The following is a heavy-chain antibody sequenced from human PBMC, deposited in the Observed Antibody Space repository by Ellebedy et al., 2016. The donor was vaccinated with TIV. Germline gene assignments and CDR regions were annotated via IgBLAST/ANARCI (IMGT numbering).Heavy chain of an antibody. J-gene: IGHJ6*02. Sequence: ASVKVSCKASGYTFTANYVNWVRQAPGQGLEWMGWINTYSGVTNFAQKFQVRVTMTRDTSVNTAYLELSRLEFDDTAVYYCARVRRGSSGMDVWGQGTTVTVS. V-gene: IGHV1-2*02. D-gene: IGHD6-19*01. CDR2: INTYSGVT. CDR1: GYTFTANY. CDR3: ARVRRGSSGMDV.